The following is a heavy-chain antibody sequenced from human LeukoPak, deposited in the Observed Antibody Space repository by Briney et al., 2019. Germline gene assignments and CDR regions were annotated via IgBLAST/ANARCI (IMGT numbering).Heavy chain of an antibody. CDR3: AREDSSGYYHNPYGY. CDR1: GGSIRSSYYY. D-gene: IGHD3-22*01. Sequence: SETLSLTCTVSGGSIRSSYYYWGWIRQPPGKGLEWIGSIYDSGSTYYNPSLKSRVTISVDTSKNQFSLKLNSVTAADTAVYYCAREDSSGYYHNPYGYWGQGTLVTVSS. CDR2: IYDSGST. V-gene: IGHV4-39*01. J-gene: IGHJ4*02.